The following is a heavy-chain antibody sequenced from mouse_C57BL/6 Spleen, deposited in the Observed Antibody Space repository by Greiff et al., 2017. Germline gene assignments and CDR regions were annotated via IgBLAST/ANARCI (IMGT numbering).Heavy chain of an antibody. D-gene: IGHD1-1*01. J-gene: IGHJ2*01. CDR3: TRSDYYGSSYGFDY. CDR1: GYTFTDYE. Sequence: VQGVESGAELVRPGASVTLSCKASGYTFTDYEMHWVKQTPVHGLEWIGAIDPETGGTAYNQKFKGKAILTADKSSSTAYMELRSLTSEDSAVYYCTRSDYYGSSYGFDYWGQGTTLTVSS. CDR2: IDPETGGT. V-gene: IGHV1-15*01.